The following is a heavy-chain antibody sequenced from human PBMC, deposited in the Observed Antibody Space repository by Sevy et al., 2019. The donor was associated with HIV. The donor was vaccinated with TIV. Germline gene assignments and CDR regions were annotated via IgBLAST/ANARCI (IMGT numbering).Heavy chain of an antibody. J-gene: IGHJ6*02. V-gene: IGHV3-30*02. Sequence: GGSLRISCAASGFTFSSYGMHWVRQAPGKGLEWVAFIRYDGSNKYYADSVKGRFTISRDNSKNTLYLQMNSLRAEDTAVYYCATSPYCSGGSCYGADYYYGIDVWGQGTTVTVSS. D-gene: IGHD2-15*01. CDR1: GFTFSSYG. CDR2: IRYDGSNK. CDR3: ATSPYCSGGSCYGADYYYGIDV.